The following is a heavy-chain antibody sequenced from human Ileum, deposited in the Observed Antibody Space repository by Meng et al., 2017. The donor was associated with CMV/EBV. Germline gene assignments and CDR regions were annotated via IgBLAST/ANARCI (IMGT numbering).Heavy chain of an antibody. CDR3: ATNSEDY. D-gene: IGHD4-23*01. CDR2: VHHSGIT. CDR1: GGSFSDYD. Sequence: QVQLHESGPGLVKPSETLSLTCAVYGGSFSDYDWIWIRQSPGKGLEWIGEVHHSGITNYNPSLKSRVTISVDTSKNQFFLKLTSVTAADTGLYYCATNSEDYWGQGTLVTVSS. V-gene: IGHV4-34*10. J-gene: IGHJ4*02.